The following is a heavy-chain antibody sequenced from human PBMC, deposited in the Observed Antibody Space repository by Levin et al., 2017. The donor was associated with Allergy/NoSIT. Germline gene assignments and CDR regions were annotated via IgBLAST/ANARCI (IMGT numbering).Heavy chain of an antibody. V-gene: IGHV4-59*01. CDR3: ASRGYSSSWPLEY. Sequence: PSETLSLTCTVSGGSISSYYWSWIRQPPGKGLEWIGYIYYSGSTNYNPSLKSRVTISVDTSKNQFSLKLSSVTAADTAVYYCASRGYSSSWPLEYWGQGTLVTVSS. CDR2: IYYSGST. CDR1: GGSISSYY. D-gene: IGHD6-13*01. J-gene: IGHJ4*02.